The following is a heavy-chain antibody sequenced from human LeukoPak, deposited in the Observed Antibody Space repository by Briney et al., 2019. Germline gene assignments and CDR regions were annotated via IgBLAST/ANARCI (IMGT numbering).Heavy chain of an antibody. CDR3: VRGYEEVLAVSGFDP. Sequence: GASVKVSCKASGYTFTAYYVHWVRQAPGQGLEWMGWISPNNGGTLYAGRFQGRVTLTRDTSISTAYMELSRLRSDDTAVYYCVRGYEEVLAVSGFDPWGQGTHVTVSS. V-gene: IGHV1-2*02. D-gene: IGHD6-19*01. J-gene: IGHJ5*02. CDR1: GYTFTAYY. CDR2: ISPNNGGT.